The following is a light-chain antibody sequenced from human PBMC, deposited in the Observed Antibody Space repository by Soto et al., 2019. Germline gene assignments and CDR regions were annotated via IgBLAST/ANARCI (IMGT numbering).Light chain of an antibody. CDR2: GAF. CDR1: QSVSDNY. Sequence: EIGLTQSPGTLSLSPGERATLSCRASQSVSDNYLAWYQQKPGQAPRLLIYGAFTRATGIPDRFSGSGSGTDFSLTISRLEPEDFAFYYCQQYGSSPPWTVGQGTTVEIK. V-gene: IGKV3-20*01. J-gene: IGKJ1*01. CDR3: QQYGSSPPWT.